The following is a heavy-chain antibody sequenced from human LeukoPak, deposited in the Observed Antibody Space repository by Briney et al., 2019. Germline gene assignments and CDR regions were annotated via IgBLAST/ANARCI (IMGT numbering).Heavy chain of an antibody. CDR3: ARRRLGELSSFDY. CDR2: INHSGST. CDR1: GGSISSYY. J-gene: IGHJ4*02. V-gene: IGHV4-34*01. D-gene: IGHD3-16*02. Sequence: TSETLSLTCTVSGGSISSYYWSWIRQPPGKGLEWIGEINHSGSTNYNPSLKSRVTISVDTSKNQFSLKLSSVTAADTAVYYCARRRLGELSSFDYWGQGTLVTVSS.